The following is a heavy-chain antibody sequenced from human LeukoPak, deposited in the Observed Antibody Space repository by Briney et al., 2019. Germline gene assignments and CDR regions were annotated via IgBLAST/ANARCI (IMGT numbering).Heavy chain of an antibody. Sequence: GGSLRLSCAASGFTFSSYDMHWVRQATGKGLERVSAIGTAGDTYYPGSVKGRFTISRENAKNSLYLQMNSLRAGDTAVHYCARAHRYSYGIFDYWGQGTLVTVSS. CDR3: ARAHRYSYGIFDY. CDR1: GFTFSSYD. V-gene: IGHV3-13*01. D-gene: IGHD5-18*01. CDR2: IGTAGDT. J-gene: IGHJ4*02.